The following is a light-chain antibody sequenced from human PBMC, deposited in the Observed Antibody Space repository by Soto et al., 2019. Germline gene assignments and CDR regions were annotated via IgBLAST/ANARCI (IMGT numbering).Light chain of an antibody. CDR2: DLT. Sequence: QSALTQPASVSGSPGQSITISCTGTSSDVGGYNYVSWYQQHPGKAPKLMIYDLTNRPSGVSNRFSGSKSGNTASLTISGRQADDEADYYCSSYTSSNTYVFGTGIKLTVL. J-gene: IGLJ1*01. CDR3: SSYTSSNTYV. CDR1: SSDVGGYNY. V-gene: IGLV2-14*03.